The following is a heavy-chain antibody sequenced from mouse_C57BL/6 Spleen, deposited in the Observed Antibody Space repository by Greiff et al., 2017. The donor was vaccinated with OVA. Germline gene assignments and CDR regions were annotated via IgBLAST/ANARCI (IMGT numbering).Heavy chain of an antibody. CDR1: GYTFTDYN. J-gene: IGHJ3*01. CDR3: ARDYDYDGSFAY. Sequence: EVHLVESGPELVKPGASVKIPCKASGYTFTDYNMDWVKQSHGKSLEWIGDINPNNGGTISNQQFKGKATLTVDKSSSTAYMELRSLKSEDTAVYYCARDYDYDGSFAYWGQGTLVTVSA. CDR2: INPNNGGT. V-gene: IGHV1-18*01. D-gene: IGHD2-4*01.